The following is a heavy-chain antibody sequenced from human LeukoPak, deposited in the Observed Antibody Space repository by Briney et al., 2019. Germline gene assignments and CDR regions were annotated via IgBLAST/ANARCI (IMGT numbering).Heavy chain of an antibody. CDR3: ARHCSGHRER. Sequence: PSETLSLTCTVSGGSISSSSYYWGWIRQPPGKGLEWIGSIYYSGSTYYNPSLKSRVTISVDTSKNQFSLKLSSVTAADTAVYYCARHCSGHRERWGQGTLVTVSS. CDR2: IYYSGST. V-gene: IGHV4-39*01. D-gene: IGHD3-10*02. J-gene: IGHJ4*02. CDR1: GGSISSSSYY.